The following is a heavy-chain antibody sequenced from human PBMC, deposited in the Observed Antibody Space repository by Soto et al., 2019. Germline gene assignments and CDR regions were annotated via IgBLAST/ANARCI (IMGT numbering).Heavy chain of an antibody. CDR3: ARRGYGLDV. J-gene: IGHJ6*02. V-gene: IGHV3-53*02. CDR1: GFTVISNY. Sequence: EVQLVETGGGLIQPGGSLRLSCAASGFTVISNYMNWVRQAPGKGLEWVSVIYSNGSAYYADSVKGRFTISRDNSKNTLYLQMNSVRAEDTAVYYCARRGYGLDVWGQGTAVTASS. CDR2: IYSNGSA.